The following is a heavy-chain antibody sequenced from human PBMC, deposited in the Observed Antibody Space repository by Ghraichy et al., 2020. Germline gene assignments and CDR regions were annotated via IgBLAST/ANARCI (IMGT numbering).Heavy chain of an antibody. Sequence: SVKVSCKASGGTFSSYAISWVRQAPGQGLEWMGGIIPIFGTANYAQKFQGRVTITADESTSTAYMELSSLRSEDTAVYYCARVIPQLGYCSGGSCYNPNGYYFDYWGQGTLVTVSS. CDR1: GGTFSSYA. CDR2: IIPIFGTA. V-gene: IGHV1-69*13. J-gene: IGHJ4*02. CDR3: ARVIPQLGYCSGGSCYNPNGYYFDY. D-gene: IGHD2-15*01.